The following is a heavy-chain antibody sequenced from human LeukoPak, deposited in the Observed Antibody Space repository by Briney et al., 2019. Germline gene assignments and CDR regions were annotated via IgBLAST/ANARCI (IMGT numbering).Heavy chain of an antibody. J-gene: IGHJ4*02. CDR2: IIPILGIA. Sequence: ASVKVSCKASGGTFSSYAISWVRQAPGQGLEWMGRIIPILGIANYAQKFQGRVTITADKSTSTAYMELSSLRSEDTAVYYCARWAGHLTFDYWGQGTLVTVSS. CDR1: GGTFSSYA. V-gene: IGHV1-69*04. D-gene: IGHD3-16*01. CDR3: ARWAGHLTFDY.